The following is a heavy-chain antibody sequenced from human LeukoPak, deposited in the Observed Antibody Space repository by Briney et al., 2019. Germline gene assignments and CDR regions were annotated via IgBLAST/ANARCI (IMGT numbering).Heavy chain of an antibody. CDR1: GGSISGYY. J-gene: IGHJ4*02. CDR2: IYYSGTT. CDR3: ARMTSYSNGCYFDY. D-gene: IGHD6-19*01. V-gene: IGHV4-59*01. Sequence: SETLSLTCTVTGGSISGYYWSWIRQPPGKGLEWIGFIYYSGTTNYNPSLKSRVTVSVDTSKNQFSLMLSSVTAADTAVYYCARMTSYSNGCYFDYWGQGTLVTVSS.